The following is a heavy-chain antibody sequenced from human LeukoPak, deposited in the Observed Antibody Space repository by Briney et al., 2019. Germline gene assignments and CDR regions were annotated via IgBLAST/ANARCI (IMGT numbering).Heavy chain of an antibody. V-gene: IGHV4-39*07. Sequence: SETLSLTCTVSGGSISGSSYYWGWIRQPPGKGLGWIGSVYYSGSTYYNPSLKSRVTISVDTSKNQFSLKLSSVTAADTAVYYCARVGYSYGSHYFDYWGQGTLVTVSS. J-gene: IGHJ4*02. CDR1: GGSISGSSYY. CDR3: ARVGYSYGSHYFDY. CDR2: VYYSGST. D-gene: IGHD5-18*01.